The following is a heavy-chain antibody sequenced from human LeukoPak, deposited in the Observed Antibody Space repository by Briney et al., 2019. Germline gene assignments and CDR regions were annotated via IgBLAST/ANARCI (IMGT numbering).Heavy chain of an antibody. V-gene: IGHV3-33*01. Sequence: GGSLRLSCAASGFTFSSYGMHGVRQAPGKGLEWVAVIGDDGSKKYYADSVKGRFTISRDNSKNTLYLQMNSLRAEDTAVYYCASGSRAYYYYGMDVWGQGTTVTVSS. CDR1: GFTFSSYG. D-gene: IGHD3-10*01. CDR2: IGDDGSKK. J-gene: IGHJ6*02. CDR3: ASGSRAYYYYGMDV.